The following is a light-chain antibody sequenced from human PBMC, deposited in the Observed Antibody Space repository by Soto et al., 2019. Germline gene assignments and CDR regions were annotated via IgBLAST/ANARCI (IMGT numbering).Light chain of an antibody. CDR3: QRLYKYPLT. CDR1: QDIHVF. J-gene: IGKJ3*01. Sequence: DIQLTQSPSFLSASEGDRVTSTCRASQDIHVFLAWYQHKPGKAPRIQLDSASTYQSGVPSRFSGSRSVTEFTLTISSLQPEDIATNYCQRLYKYPLTFGPGTKVDIK. CDR2: SAS. V-gene: IGKV1-9*01.